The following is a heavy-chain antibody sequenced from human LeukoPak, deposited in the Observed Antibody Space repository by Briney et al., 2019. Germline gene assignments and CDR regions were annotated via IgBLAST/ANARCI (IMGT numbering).Heavy chain of an antibody. CDR2: IYYSGST. J-gene: IGHJ5*02. CDR3: ARLNKPGWFDP. Sequence: SETLSLTCTVSGDSVSSSNYYWAWIRQPPGKGLEWIGNIYYSGSTYYNPSLKSRLTISVDTSKNQFSLKLTSVTAADTAVYYCARLNKPGWFDPWGQGALSPSPQ. D-gene: IGHD1-14*01. V-gene: IGHV4-39*01. CDR1: GDSVSSSNYY.